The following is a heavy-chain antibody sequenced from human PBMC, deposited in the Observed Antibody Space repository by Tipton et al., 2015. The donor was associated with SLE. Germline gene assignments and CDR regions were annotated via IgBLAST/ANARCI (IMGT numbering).Heavy chain of an antibody. CDR3: ASHRVAMDRFDP. V-gene: IGHV3-15*01. J-gene: IGHJ5*02. Sequence: SLRLSCAASGFTFSNAWMSWVRQAPGKGLEWVGRIKSKTDGGTTDYAAPVKGRFTISRDNSKNTLYLQMNSLRAEDTAVYYCASHRVAMDRFDPWGQGTLVTVSS. D-gene: IGHD5-12*01. CDR2: IKSKTDGGTT. CDR1: GFTFSNAW.